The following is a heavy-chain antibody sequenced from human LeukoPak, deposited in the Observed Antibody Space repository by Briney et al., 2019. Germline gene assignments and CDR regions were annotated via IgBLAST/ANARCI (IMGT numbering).Heavy chain of an antibody. V-gene: IGHV3-9*01. CDR1: GFTFDDYA. CDR2: ISWNSGSI. Sequence: TGGSLRLSCAASGFTFDDYAMHWVRQAPGKGLEWVSGISWNSGSIGYADSVKGRFTISRDNAKNSLYLQMNSLRAEDTALYYCAKDSGKWEPFDYWGQGTLVTVSS. D-gene: IGHD1-26*01. J-gene: IGHJ4*02. CDR3: AKDSGKWEPFDY.